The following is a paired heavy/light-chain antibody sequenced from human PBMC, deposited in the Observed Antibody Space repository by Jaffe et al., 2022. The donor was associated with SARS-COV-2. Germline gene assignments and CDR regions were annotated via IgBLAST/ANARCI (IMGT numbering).Light chain of an antibody. CDR2: WAS. CDR1: QSVLYRSDNENY. Sequence: DIVMTQSPDSLAVSLGERATINCKSSQSVLYRSDNENYLAWYQQKPGQPPKLLIYWASTREYGVPDRFSGSGSGTDFTLTISRLQAEDVAVYYCQQYYDTPGTFGQGTKVEIK. J-gene: IGKJ1*01. CDR3: QQYYDTPGT. V-gene: IGKV4-1*01.
Heavy chain of an antibody. D-gene: IGHD6-6*01. CDR2: ISYDVRNT. J-gene: IGHJ4*02. V-gene: IGHV3-30*18. CDR1: GFSFNNHG. CDR3: AKDKRKYHGEFDY. Sequence: QVQLLESGGGVVQPGGSLRLSCAASGFSFNNHGMHWVRQAPGKGLEWVAVISYDVRNTYYADSVKGRFTISRDNSENTVFLQMNSLRAEDTAVYYCAKDKRKYHGEFDYWGQGAPVTVSS.